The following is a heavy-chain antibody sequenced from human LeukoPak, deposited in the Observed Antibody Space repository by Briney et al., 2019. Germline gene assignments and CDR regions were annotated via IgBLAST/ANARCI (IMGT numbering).Heavy chain of an antibody. CDR2: IIPILGIA. D-gene: IGHD4-17*01. J-gene: IGHJ5*02. Sequence: SVKVSCKASGGTFNSYAISWVRQAPGQGLEWMGRIIPILGIANYAQKFQGRVTITADKSTSTAYMELSSLRSEDTAVYYCASAPNYGDYVSGWFDPWGQGTLVTVSS. CDR1: GGTFNSYA. V-gene: IGHV1-69*04. CDR3: ASAPNYGDYVSGWFDP.